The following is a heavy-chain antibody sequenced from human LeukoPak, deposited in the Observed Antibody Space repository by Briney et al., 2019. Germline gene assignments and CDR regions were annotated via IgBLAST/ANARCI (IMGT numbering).Heavy chain of an antibody. D-gene: IGHD7-27*01. CDR1: GFTFSRYW. J-gene: IGHJ4*02. CDR2: ISASDGTT. Sequence: PGGSLRLSCAASGFTFSRYWMNWVRQAPGKGLEWVSAISASDGTTHYADSVKGRSTISRDSSKNTLYLQINSLRAEDTAVYYCAYDGPDWGSYFDYWGQGILVTVSS. V-gene: IGHV3-23*01. CDR3: AYDGPDWGSYFDY.